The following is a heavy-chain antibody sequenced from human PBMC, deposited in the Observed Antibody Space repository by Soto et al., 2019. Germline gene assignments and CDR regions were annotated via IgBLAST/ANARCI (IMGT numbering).Heavy chain of an antibody. J-gene: IGHJ4*02. CDR3: ARSGGSSGRCSDY. Sequence: EVQLVQSGAEVKKDGESLKISCKGSGYSFTNYWIAWVRQMPGEGLEWMGIIYPADSDTRYSPSFQGQITISADKSITTAYLQWSTLKASDTAMYYCARSGGSSGRCSDYWGQGTLVTVSS. D-gene: IGHD2-15*01. CDR2: IYPADSDT. V-gene: IGHV5-51*01. CDR1: GYSFTNYW.